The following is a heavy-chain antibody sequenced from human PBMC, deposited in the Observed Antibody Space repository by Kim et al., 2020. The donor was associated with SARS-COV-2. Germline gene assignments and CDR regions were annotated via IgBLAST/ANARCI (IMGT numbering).Heavy chain of an antibody. CDR1: GFTFSSYA. J-gene: IGHJ4*02. D-gene: IGHD3-10*01. CDR2: IRGSGGST. CDR3: VVINMVRGMIAFDD. Sequence: GGSLRLSCAASGFTFSSYAMSWVRQAPGKGLEWVSAIRGSGGSTYYADSVKGRFTISRDNSKKTLYLQMNSLRAEDTAGCYCVVINMVRGMIAFDDWGEG. V-gene: IGHV3-23*01.